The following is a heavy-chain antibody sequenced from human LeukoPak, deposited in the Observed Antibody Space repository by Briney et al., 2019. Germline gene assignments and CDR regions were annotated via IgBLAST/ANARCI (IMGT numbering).Heavy chain of an antibody. D-gene: IGHD3-22*01. CDR3: ARETYDSSGYYYDY. Sequence: SETLSLTCTVSGGSISSYYWSWIRQPPGKGLEWLGYIYYSGSTNYNPSLKSRVTISVDTSKNQFSLKLSSVTAADTAVYYCARETYDSSGYYYDYWGQGTLVTVSS. J-gene: IGHJ4*02. V-gene: IGHV4-59*01. CDR1: GGSISSYY. CDR2: IYYSGST.